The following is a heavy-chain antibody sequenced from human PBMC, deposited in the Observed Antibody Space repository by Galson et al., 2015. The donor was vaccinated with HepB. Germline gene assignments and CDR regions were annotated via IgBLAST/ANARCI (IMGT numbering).Heavy chain of an antibody. CDR2: ISAYNGNT. J-gene: IGHJ3*02. CDR3: ASAKTGITIFGVVIGAFDI. V-gene: IGHV1-18*01. Sequence: SVKVSCKASGYTFTSYGISWVRQAPGQGLEWMGWISAYNGNTNYAQKLQGRVTMTTDTSTSTAYMELRSLRSDDTAVYYCASAKTGITIFGVVIGAFDIWGQGTMVTVSS. D-gene: IGHD3-3*01. CDR1: GYTFTSYG.